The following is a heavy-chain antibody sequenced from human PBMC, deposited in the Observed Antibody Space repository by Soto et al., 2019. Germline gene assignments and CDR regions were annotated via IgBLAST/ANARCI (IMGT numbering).Heavy chain of an antibody. Sequence: QVQLVQSGAEVKKPGSSVKVSCKASGGTFSSYAISWVRQAPGQGLEWMGGIIPIFGTANYAQKFQGRVTITGDKSTSTAYMELSSLRSEDTAVYYCARDRAFIAVAGTGGGDYYYGMDVWGQGTTVTVSS. CDR1: GGTFSSYA. D-gene: IGHD6-19*01. V-gene: IGHV1-69*06. CDR2: IIPIFGTA. CDR3: ARDRAFIAVAGTGGGDYYYGMDV. J-gene: IGHJ6*02.